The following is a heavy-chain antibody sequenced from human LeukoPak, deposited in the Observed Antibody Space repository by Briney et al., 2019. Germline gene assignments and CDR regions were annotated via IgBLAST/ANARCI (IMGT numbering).Heavy chain of an antibody. CDR2: FTRSGIHI. V-gene: IGHV3-21*01. CDR1: GSTFNIYS. D-gene: IGHD1-20*01. J-gene: IGHJ5*02. CDR3: ARDLMTGTLGVDWSDP. Sequence: GGSLRLSCVASGSTFNIYSMYWVRQAPGKGLEWVASFTRSGIHIYYADSVKGRFTISRDNANNSLYLQMNSLRGEDTAVYYCARDLMTGTLGVDWSDPWGQGTLVTVSS.